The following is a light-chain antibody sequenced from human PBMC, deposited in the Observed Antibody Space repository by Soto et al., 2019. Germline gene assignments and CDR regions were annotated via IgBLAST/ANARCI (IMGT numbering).Light chain of an antibody. V-gene: IGLV2-11*01. CDR3: CSYAGSYTFWV. CDR1: SSDVGGCNY. Sequence: QSALTQPRSVSGSPGQSVTISCTGTSSDVGGCNYVSWYQQHPGKAPKLMIYDVSKRPSGVPDRFSGSKSGNTASLTISGLQAEDEADYYCCSYAGSYTFWVFGGGTKVTVL. J-gene: IGLJ3*02. CDR2: DVS.